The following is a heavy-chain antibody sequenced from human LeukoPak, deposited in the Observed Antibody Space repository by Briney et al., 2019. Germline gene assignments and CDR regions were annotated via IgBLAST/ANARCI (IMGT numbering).Heavy chain of an antibody. CDR3: AKATKVSCSGATCYPFDY. CDR1: GFTFSSYA. CDR2: IVSSGTNT. D-gene: IGHD2-15*01. Sequence: GGSLRLSCAASGFTFSSYAMNWVRQVPGKGLECISIIVSSGTNTYYADSVKGRFTISRDNSKNTLYLQMNSLRVDDTAVYYCAKATKVSCSGATCYPFDYWGQGTPVTVSS. J-gene: IGHJ4*02. V-gene: IGHV3-23*01.